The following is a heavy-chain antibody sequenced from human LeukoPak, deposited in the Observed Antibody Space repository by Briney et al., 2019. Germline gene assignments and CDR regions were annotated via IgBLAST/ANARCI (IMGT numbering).Heavy chain of an antibody. J-gene: IGHJ4*02. D-gene: IGHD4-23*01. CDR3: ARRGDGGRSFDY. CDR1: GFNVSNNY. Sequence: GGSLRLSCAASGFNVSNNYMAWVRQAPGKGLEWVSLIYSSGSTYYADSVKGRFTISRDNSKNTLYLQVNSLRAEDTAVYYCARRGDGGRSFDYWGQGTLVTVSS. V-gene: IGHV3-53*01. CDR2: IYSSGST.